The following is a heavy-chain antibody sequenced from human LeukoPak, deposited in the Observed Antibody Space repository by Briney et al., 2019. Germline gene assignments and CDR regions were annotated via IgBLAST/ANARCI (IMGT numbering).Heavy chain of an antibody. Sequence: PSETLSLTCTVSGGSISSTSYYWGWIRQPPGKGLEWIGTINYSGSTYYNPSLKSRVTISVDTSKNQISLKLNSVTAADTAMYYCARHGDLLSPFQTWGQGTLVTVSS. CDR2: INYSGST. CDR1: GGSISSTSYY. V-gene: IGHV4-39*01. CDR3: ARHGDLLSPFQT. J-gene: IGHJ5*02. D-gene: IGHD2-21*02.